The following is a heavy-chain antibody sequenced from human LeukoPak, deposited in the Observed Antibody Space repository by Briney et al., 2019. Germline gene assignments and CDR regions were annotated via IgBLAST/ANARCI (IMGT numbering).Heavy chain of an antibody. Sequence: GGSLRLSCVASGFTLRVNYMTWIRQTPGRGLEWVSVIYSDGTTKYADSAKGRFTISRDNSKSMVYLQMDRLRAEDTAVYYCARCKGGWSDNFYGMDVWGQGTTVTVSS. J-gene: IGHJ6*02. CDR1: GFTLRVNY. V-gene: IGHV3-53*01. CDR3: ARCKGGWSDNFYGMDV. D-gene: IGHD6-19*01. CDR2: IYSDGTT.